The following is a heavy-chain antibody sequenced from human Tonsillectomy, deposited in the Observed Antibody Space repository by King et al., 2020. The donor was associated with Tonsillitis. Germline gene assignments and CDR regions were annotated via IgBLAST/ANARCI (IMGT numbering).Heavy chain of an antibody. CDR2: INPESGDP. J-gene: IGHJ5*02. CDR1: GYTFTDYF. V-gene: IGHV1-2*02. CDR3: ALEQWLLPARLTLFPS. D-gene: IGHD6-19*01. Sequence: QLVQSGTEVKKPGASVKVSCQASGYTFTDYFIHWVRQAPGQGLEWMGWINPESGDPRYAQKFQGRVTMTRDTSITTAYMELRSLRFDDTAVYYCALEQWLLPARLTLFPSWGRGSLVIVSS.